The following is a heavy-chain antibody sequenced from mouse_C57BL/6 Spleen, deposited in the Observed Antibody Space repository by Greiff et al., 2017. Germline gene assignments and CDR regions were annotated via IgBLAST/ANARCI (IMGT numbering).Heavy chain of an antibody. D-gene: IGHD2-4*01. CDR2: ISSGGSYT. V-gene: IGHV5-6*01. CDR3: ARQGGLRGAYYYAMDY. Sequence: EVHLVESGGDLVKPGGSLKLSCAASGFTFSSYGMSWVRQTPDKRLEWVATISSGGSYTYYPDSVKGRFTISRDNAKNTLYLQMSSLKSEDTAMYYCARQGGLRGAYYYAMDYWGQGTSVTVSS. J-gene: IGHJ4*01. CDR1: GFTFSSYG.